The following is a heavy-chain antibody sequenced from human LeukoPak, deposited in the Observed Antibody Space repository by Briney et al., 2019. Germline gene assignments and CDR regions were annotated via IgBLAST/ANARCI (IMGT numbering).Heavy chain of an antibody. V-gene: IGHV1-2*02. Sequence: ASVKVSCMASGYTFTGYYMHWVRQAPGQGLEWMGWINPNSGGTNYAQKFQGRVTMTRDTSISTAYMELSRLRSDDTAVYYCARGFIGVMVASGWFDPWGQGTLVTVSS. CDR3: ARGFIGVMVASGWFDP. D-gene: IGHD3-10*01. CDR1: GYTFTGYY. CDR2: INPNSGGT. J-gene: IGHJ5*02.